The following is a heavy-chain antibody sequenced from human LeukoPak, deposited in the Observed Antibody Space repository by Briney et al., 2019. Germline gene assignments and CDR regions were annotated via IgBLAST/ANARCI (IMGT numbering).Heavy chain of an antibody. Sequence: GGSLRLSCAASGFTFSSYGMHWVRQAPGKGLEWVAVISYDGSNKYYADSVKGRFTISRDNAKNSLYLQMNSLRAEDTAVYYCARGTGHFDYWGQGTLVTVSS. CDR1: GFTFSSYG. J-gene: IGHJ4*02. V-gene: IGHV3-30*03. CDR3: ARGTGHFDY. CDR2: ISYDGSNK. D-gene: IGHD1-14*01.